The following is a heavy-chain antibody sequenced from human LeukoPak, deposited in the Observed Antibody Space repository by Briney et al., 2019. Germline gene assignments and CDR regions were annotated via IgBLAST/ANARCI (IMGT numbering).Heavy chain of an antibody. V-gene: IGHV4-61*02. CDR1: GGSISSGSYY. CDR3: ARVGHPSMVRGVIFFDY. Sequence: SQTLSLTCTVSGGSISSGSYYWSWIRQPAGKGLEWIGRFYTSGSTNYSPSLKSRVTISVDTSKNQFSLKLSSVTAADTAVYYCARVGHPSMVRGVIFFDYWGQGTLVTVSS. D-gene: IGHD3-10*01. CDR2: FYTSGST. J-gene: IGHJ4*02.